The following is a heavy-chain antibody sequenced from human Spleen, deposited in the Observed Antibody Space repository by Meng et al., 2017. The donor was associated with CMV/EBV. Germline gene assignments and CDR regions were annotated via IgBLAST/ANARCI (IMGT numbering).Heavy chain of an antibody. Sequence: SETLSLTCTVSGVSISSGGYYWSWIRQHPGKGLEWIGYIYYSGSTYNNPSLKSRVTISVDTSKNHFSLKLSSVTAEYTAVYYCAKDAYYDTSGYSYFEYWGQGALVTVSS. CDR2: IYYSGST. CDR1: GVSISSGGYY. D-gene: IGHD3-22*01. V-gene: IGHV4-31*03. CDR3: AKDAYYDTSGYSYFEY. J-gene: IGHJ4*02.